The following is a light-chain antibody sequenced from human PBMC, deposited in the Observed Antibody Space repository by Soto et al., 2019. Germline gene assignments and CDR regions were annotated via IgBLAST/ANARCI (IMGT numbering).Light chain of an antibody. CDR2: AAS. J-gene: IGKJ1*01. CDR1: QDISSR. V-gene: IGKV1-12*01. Sequence: DSHINQFPSSVSASLGDTVTITFRASQDISSRLAWFQQKPGRAPKYVIQAASMLQSGFPSRFAGSGSGTEFTLTINTLQPEDFATYYCVQVKRFPRTFGQGTKVDI. CDR3: VQVKRFPRT.